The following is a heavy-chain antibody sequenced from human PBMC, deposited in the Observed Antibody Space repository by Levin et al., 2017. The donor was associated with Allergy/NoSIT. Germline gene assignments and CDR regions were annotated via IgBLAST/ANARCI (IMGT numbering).Heavy chain of an antibody. V-gene: IGHV4-31*03. CDR2: IYYSGST. CDR1: GGSISSGGYY. J-gene: IGHJ5*02. CDR3: ARDLRVGVTWNWFDP. Sequence: SETLSLTCTVSGGSISSGGYYWSWIRQHPGKGLEWIGYIYYSGSTYYNPSLKSRVTISVDTSKNQFSLKLSSVTAADTAVYYCARDLRVGVTWNWFDPWGQGTLVTVSS. D-gene: IGHD1-26*01.